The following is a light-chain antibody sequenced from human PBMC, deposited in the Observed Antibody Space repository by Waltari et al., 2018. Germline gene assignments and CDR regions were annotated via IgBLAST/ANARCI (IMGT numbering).Light chain of an antibody. V-gene: IGLV2-14*03. CDR1: SSDIGGYNY. CDR2: DVS. J-gene: IGLJ2*01. Sequence: QSALTQPASVSGSPGQSITISCTGTSSDIGGYNYVSWYQQVPGKAPKLIIYDVSNRPSGVSRRFTGSKSGTTASLTISGLQAEDESNYYCSSYIDCSTLERFGGGTSLTVL. CDR3: SSYIDCSTLER.